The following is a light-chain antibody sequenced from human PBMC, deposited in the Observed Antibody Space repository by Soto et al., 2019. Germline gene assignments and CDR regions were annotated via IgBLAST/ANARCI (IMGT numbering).Light chain of an antibody. CDR3: CSYAGTYTYV. CDR1: NSDLGTYNL. V-gene: IGLV2-23*02. J-gene: IGLJ1*01. CDR2: EVT. Sequence: QSALTQPASVSGSPGQSITISCTGTNSDLGTYNLVSWYQQHPGKAPKTIIYEVTKRPSGVSKRFSGSKSGNTASLTISGLQAEDEADYYCCSYAGTYTYVFGIGTKVTVL.